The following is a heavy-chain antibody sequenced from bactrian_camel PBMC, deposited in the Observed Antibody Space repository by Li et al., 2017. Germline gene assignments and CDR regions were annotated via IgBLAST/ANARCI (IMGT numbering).Heavy chain of an antibody. CDR1: GLMCSHS. Sequence: HVQLVESGGGSVQAGGSLRLSCKVSGLMCSHSMAWIRQAPGKEREGVACLYTGSGTTYYADSVKDRFTISQNDARNTVYLQMNNLQPGDTAMYFCAKFFGQVNYHCYDGLRDTSKGPRDWGQGTQVTVS. CDR2: LYTGSGTT. J-gene: IGHJ4*01. D-gene: IGHD3*01. CDR3: AKFFGQVNYHCYDGLRDTSKGPRD. V-gene: IGHV3S61*01.